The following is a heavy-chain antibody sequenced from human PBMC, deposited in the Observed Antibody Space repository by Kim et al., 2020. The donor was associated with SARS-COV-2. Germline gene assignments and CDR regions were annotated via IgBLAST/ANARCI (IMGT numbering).Heavy chain of an antibody. CDR2: IYYSGST. D-gene: IGHD3-3*01. CDR1: GGSISSGDYY. CDR3: ARDRGNYDYWSGYYRPLHGLDV. V-gene: IGHV4-30-4*01. J-gene: IGHJ6*02. Sequence: SETLSLTCTVSGGSISSGDYYWTWIRQPPGKGLQWIGYIYYSGSTYYHTSLRSRLTITIDTSKNQFSLKLTSVTAADTAVYYCARDRGNYDYWSGYYRPLHGLDVWGQGTTVTVSS.